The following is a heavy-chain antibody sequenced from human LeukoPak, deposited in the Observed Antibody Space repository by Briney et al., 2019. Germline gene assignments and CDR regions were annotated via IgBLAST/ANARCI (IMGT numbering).Heavy chain of an antibody. CDR1: GFTFSSYW. CDR2: IRQDGSEK. CDR3: ASRLLWFGVDAFDT. J-gene: IGHJ3*02. D-gene: IGHD3-10*01. Sequence: GGSLRLSCAASGFTFSSYWMSWVRQAPGKGLERVANIRQDGSEKYYVDSVKGRFTISRDNAKNSLYLQMNSLRAEDTAVYYCASRLLWFGVDAFDTWGQGTMVTVSS. V-gene: IGHV3-7*01.